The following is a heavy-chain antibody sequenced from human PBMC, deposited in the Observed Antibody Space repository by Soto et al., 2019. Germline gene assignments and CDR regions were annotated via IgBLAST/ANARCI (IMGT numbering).Heavy chain of an antibody. J-gene: IGHJ3*01. CDR3: ALLLV. D-gene: IGHD2-15*01. CDR2: ISYDGSSK. CDR1: GFTFSSYA. Sequence: GGSLRLSCAASGFTFSSYAMHWVRQAPGKGLEWVAVISYDGSSKYYADSVKGRFTISRDNSKNTLYLQMNSLRAEDTAVYYCALLLVWGQGTMVTVSS. V-gene: IGHV3-30*14.